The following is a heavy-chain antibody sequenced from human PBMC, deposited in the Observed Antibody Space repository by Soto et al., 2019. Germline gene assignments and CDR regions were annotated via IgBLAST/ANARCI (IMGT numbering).Heavy chain of an antibody. CDR1: GYTFTGYD. Sequence: ASVKVSCKASGYTFTGYDMHWVRQAPGQGLEWMGWINPNSGGTNYAQKFQGWVTMTRDTSISTAYMELSRLRSDDTAVYYCAREGYDSSGYYFYGMDVWGQGTTVTVSS. J-gene: IGHJ6*02. D-gene: IGHD3-22*01. CDR2: INPNSGGT. CDR3: AREGYDSSGYYFYGMDV. V-gene: IGHV1-2*04.